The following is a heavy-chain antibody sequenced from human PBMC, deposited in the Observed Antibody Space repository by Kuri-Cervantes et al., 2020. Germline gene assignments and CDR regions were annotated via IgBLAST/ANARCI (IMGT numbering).Heavy chain of an antibody. D-gene: IGHD3-22*01. Sequence: SVKVSCKASGYTFTGYYMHWVRQAPGQGLEWMGGIIPIFGTANYAQKFQGRVTITADESTSTAYMELSSLRSEDTAVYYCARDVYYDSSGYHYWYFDLWGRGTLVTVSS. J-gene: IGHJ2*01. CDR3: ARDVYYDSSGYHYWYFDL. V-gene: IGHV1-69*13. CDR1: GYTFTGYY. CDR2: IIPIFGTA.